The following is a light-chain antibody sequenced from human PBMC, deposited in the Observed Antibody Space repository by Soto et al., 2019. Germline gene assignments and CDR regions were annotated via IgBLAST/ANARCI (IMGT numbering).Light chain of an antibody. Sequence: VLTQPPSASGTPGQRVTISCSGRSSNIGSNTVNWYHQLPGTAPKLLIYSNNHRHSGVPDRFSGSKSGTSASLAVSGATDEDEAYYYFAAWDVSLSYVFETGTKVTVL. V-gene: IGLV1-44*01. CDR3: AAWDVSLSYV. J-gene: IGLJ1*01. CDR2: SNN. CDR1: SSNIGSNT.